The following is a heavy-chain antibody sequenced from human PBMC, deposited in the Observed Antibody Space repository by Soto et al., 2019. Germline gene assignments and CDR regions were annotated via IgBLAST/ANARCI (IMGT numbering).Heavy chain of an antibody. J-gene: IGHJ4*02. CDR1: GFNFKAYG. Sequence: QVHLVESGGGVVQPGRSLRLSCVASGFNFKAYGMHWVRQAPGKGLEWVAVISTDGTNQHHADSVKGRFTISRDNAENSLYLQMNTLRAEDTAVYYCARAPDGSGSYYYFDGWGQGTLVTVSS. CDR3: ARAPDGSGSYYYFDG. V-gene: IGHV3-30-3*01. D-gene: IGHD3-22*01. CDR2: ISTDGTNQ.